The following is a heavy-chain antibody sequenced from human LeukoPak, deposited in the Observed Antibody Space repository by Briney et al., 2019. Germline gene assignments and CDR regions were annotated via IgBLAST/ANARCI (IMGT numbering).Heavy chain of an antibody. CDR3: ARDSIYDYVWGSYRPTFDY. J-gene: IGHJ4*02. D-gene: IGHD3-16*02. CDR2: ISSSGSTI. Sequence: GGSLRLSCAASGFTFSDYYMSWIRQAPGKGLEWVSYISSSGSTIYYADSVEGRFTISRDNAKNSLYLQMNSLRAEDTAVYYCARDSIYDYVWGSYRPTFDYWGQGTLVTVSS. V-gene: IGHV3-11*01. CDR1: GFTFSDYY.